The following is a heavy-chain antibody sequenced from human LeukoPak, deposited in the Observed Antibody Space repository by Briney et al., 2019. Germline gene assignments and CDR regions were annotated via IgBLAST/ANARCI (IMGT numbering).Heavy chain of an antibody. CDR2: FDPEDGET. V-gene: IGHV1-24*01. Sequence: ASVKVSCKVSGYTLTELSMHWVRQAPGKGLEWMGGFDPEDGETIYAQKFQGRVTTTRDTSTSTVYMELSSLRSEDTAVYYCARHSGADYWGQGTLVTVSS. CDR3: ARHSGADY. CDR1: GYTLTELS. D-gene: IGHD5-12*01. J-gene: IGHJ4*02.